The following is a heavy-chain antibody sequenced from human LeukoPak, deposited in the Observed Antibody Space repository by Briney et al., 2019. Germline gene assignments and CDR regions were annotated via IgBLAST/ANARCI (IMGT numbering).Heavy chain of an antibody. CDR2: IYYSGST. D-gene: IGHD5-12*01. V-gene: IGHV4-39*01. CDR3: ARRSRGYSGYKRIYYYYGMDV. J-gene: IGHJ6*02. Sequence: TFSSYAMSWVRQAPGKGLEWIGSIYYSGSTYYNPSLKSRVTISVDTSKNQFSLKLSSVTAADTAVYYCARRSRGYSGYKRIYYYYGMDVWGQGTTVTVSS. CDR1: TFSSYA.